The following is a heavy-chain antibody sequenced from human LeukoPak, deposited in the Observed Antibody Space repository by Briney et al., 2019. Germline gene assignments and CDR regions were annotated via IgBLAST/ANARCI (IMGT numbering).Heavy chain of an antibody. Sequence: EASVKVSCKASGYTFTSYGISWVRQAPGQVLEWMGWISAYNGNTNYAQKLQGRVTMTTGTSTSTAYMELRSLRSDDTAVYYCARDKGIVVVPAATDYWGQGTLVTVSS. V-gene: IGHV1-18*01. CDR2: ISAYNGNT. D-gene: IGHD2-2*01. CDR1: GYTFTSYG. CDR3: ARDKGIVVVPAATDY. J-gene: IGHJ4*02.